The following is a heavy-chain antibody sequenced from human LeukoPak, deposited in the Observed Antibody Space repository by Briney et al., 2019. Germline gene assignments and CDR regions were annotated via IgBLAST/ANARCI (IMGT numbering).Heavy chain of an antibody. J-gene: IGHJ4*02. CDR3: ATSGQHRYYFDY. CDR2: IYYIGST. CDR1: GDSISSRSYY. D-gene: IGHD1-14*01. V-gene: IGHV4-39*01. Sequence: PSETLSLTCTVSGDSISSRSYYWGWIRQPPGKGLEWIGSIYYIGSTYYNPSLKSRVTISVDTSKNQFSLKLSSVTAADTAVYYCATSGQHRYYFDYWGQGTLVTVSS.